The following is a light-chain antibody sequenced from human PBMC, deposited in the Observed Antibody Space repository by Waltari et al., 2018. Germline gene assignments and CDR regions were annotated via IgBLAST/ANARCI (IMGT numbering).Light chain of an antibody. CDR2: GAS. Sequence: VLTQSPGTLSLSPGERATLSCRASQSFGSTYLAWYQQKPGQAPRLLIYGASTRATGIPDSFSGSGSGTDFTLTISRLEPEDFAVYYCQQYGTSPQTFGQGTKVEIK. V-gene: IGKV3-20*01. J-gene: IGKJ1*01. CDR3: QQYGTSPQT. CDR1: QSFGSTY.